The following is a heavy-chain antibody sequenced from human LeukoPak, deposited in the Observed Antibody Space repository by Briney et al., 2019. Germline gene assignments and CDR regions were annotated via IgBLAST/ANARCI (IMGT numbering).Heavy chain of an antibody. V-gene: IGHV4-59*01. D-gene: IGHD2-2*01. CDR2: IYYSGST. Sequence: SETLSLTCTVSGGSISSYYWSWIRQPPGKGLEWIGYIYYSGSTNYNPSLKSRVTISVDTSKNQFSLKLSSVTAADTAVSYCARVLGYCSSTSCRHYYYYGMDVWGQGTTVTVSS. CDR3: ARVLGYCSSTSCRHYYYYGMDV. J-gene: IGHJ6*02. CDR1: GGSISSYY.